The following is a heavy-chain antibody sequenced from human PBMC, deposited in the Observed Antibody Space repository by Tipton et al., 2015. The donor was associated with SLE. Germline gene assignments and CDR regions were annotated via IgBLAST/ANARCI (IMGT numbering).Heavy chain of an antibody. Sequence: LRLSCTVSGGSISSGDYYWSWIRQPPGKELEWIGYIYYTGRTNYNPSLKSRVTISVDTSKNQFSLKLSSVTAADTAVYYCARIVRYFDWPYAFDIWGQGTMVTVSS. V-gene: IGHV4-61*08. CDR3: ARIVRYFDWPYAFDI. CDR1: GGSISSGDYY. CDR2: IYYTGRT. J-gene: IGHJ3*02. D-gene: IGHD3-9*01.